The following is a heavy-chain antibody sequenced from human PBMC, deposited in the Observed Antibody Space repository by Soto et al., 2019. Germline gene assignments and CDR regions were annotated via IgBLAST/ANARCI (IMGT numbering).Heavy chain of an antibody. CDR2: IYPGDSDT. V-gene: IGHV5-51*01. CDR1: GYRFTNYW. D-gene: IGHD3-22*01. Sequence: GESLKISCKGSGYRFTNYWIGWVRQMPGKGLEWMGIIYPGDSDTRYSPTFEGQVTISADKSSTTAYLQWSSLKASDSAMYYCARRGPNDYDSSGYQIDYWGQGTLVTVSS. CDR3: ARRGPNDYDSSGYQIDY. J-gene: IGHJ4*02.